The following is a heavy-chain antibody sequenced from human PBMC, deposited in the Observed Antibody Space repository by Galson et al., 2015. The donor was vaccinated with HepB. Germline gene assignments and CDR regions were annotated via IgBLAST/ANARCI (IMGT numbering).Heavy chain of an antibody. CDR3: ARSILSTVTRGGPDY. CDR1: GYTFTSYG. Sequence: SVKVSCKASGYTFTSYGISWVRQAPGQGLEWMGWISAYNGNTNYAQKLQGRVTMTTDTSTSTAYMELRSLRSDDTAVYYCARSILSTVTRGGPDYWGQGTLVTVSS. D-gene: IGHD4-17*01. J-gene: IGHJ4*02. CDR2: ISAYNGNT. V-gene: IGHV1-18*01.